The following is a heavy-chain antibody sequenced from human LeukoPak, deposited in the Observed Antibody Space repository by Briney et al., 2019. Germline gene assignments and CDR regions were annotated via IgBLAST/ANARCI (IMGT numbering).Heavy chain of an antibody. D-gene: IGHD6-6*01. Sequence: ASVKVSCKASGYTFTSYYMHWVRQAPGQGLEWMGWISAYNGNTNYAQKLQGRVTMTTDTSTSTAYMELRSLRSDDTAVYYCARVGRYSIAARPDYWGQGTLVTVSS. CDR3: ARVGRYSIAARPDY. J-gene: IGHJ4*02. V-gene: IGHV1-18*04. CDR2: ISAYNGNT. CDR1: GYTFTSYY.